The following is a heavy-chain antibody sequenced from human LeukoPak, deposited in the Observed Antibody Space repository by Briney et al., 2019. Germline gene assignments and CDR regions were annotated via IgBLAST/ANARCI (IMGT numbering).Heavy chain of an antibody. CDR2: IKQDGSEK. J-gene: IGHJ4*02. CDR1: GFTFSSYW. Sequence: GGSLRLSCAASGFTFSSYWMSGVRQAPGKGLEWVANIKQDGSEKYYVASVKGRFTISRDNAKNSLYLQMNTLRPEDTAVYYCARGLNIAVAGMFVYWGQGTLVTVSS. V-gene: IGHV3-7*01. D-gene: IGHD6-19*01. CDR3: ARGLNIAVAGMFVY.